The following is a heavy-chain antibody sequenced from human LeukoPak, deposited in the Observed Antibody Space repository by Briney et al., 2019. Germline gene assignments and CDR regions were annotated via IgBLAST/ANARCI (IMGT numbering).Heavy chain of an antibody. Sequence: GGSLRLSCAASGFTFSGYAMYWVRQAPGKGLEWVSSIEASGGATYYADSVKGRFTISRDNSKNAFYLQMNSLRAEDTALYYCAKGSGSGWYGCSAPWGQGTLVTVSS. V-gene: IGHV3-23*01. CDR2: IEASGGAT. CDR1: GFTFSGYA. D-gene: IGHD6-19*01. J-gene: IGHJ5*02. CDR3: AKGSGSGWYGCSAP.